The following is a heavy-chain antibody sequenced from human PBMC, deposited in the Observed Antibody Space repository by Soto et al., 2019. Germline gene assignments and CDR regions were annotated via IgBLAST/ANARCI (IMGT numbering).Heavy chain of an antibody. CDR1: GFSLSTRAVG. CDR3: AHCRGGVASF. V-gene: IGHV2-5*02. J-gene: IGHJ4*02. CDR2: VYWDDAK. D-gene: IGHD2-2*01. Sequence: QITLNESGPTLVKPTQTLTLTCTFSGFSLSTRAVGVGWIRQPPGEALEWLGVVYWDDAKTYSPSLESRLTSTKETSKNQVVLRMTKTDPVDTATYYCAHCRGGVASFWGQGTLVTVSS.